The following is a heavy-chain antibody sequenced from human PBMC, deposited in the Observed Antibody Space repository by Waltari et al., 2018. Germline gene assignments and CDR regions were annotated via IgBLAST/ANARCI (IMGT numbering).Heavy chain of an antibody. CDR3: AKGSRGYTNYFFDY. D-gene: IGHD3-16*02. V-gene: IGHV3-23*01. CDR1: GFSFMGYA. J-gene: IGHJ4*02. CDR2: GSGRGATP. Sequence: EVQLLESAGGLVQPGGALRLSCAASGFSFMGYAMGWVRQAPGEGVGWVESGSGRGATPFYADSVKGRFTIVRDNSRDTVYLQRNSLRVDDSAVYYCAKGSRGYTNYFFDYWGQGALVTVSS.